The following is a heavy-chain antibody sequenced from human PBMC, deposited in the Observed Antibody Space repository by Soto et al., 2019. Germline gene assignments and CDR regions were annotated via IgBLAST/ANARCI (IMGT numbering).Heavy chain of an antibody. CDR3: ARGPSGDKVDY. V-gene: IGHV4-61*05. Sequence: SETLSLTCTVSGGSISSSSYYWGWIRQPPGKGLEWIGYIYYSGSTNYNPSLKSRVTISVDTSKNQFSLNLSSVTAADTAVYYCARGPSGDKVDYWGQGTLVTVSS. CDR1: GGSISSSSYY. J-gene: IGHJ4*02. D-gene: IGHD7-27*01. CDR2: IYYSGST.